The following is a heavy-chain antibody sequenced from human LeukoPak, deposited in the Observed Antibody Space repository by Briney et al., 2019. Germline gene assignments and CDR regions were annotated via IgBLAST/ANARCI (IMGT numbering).Heavy chain of an antibody. CDR2: IIATGGST. CDR3: AKDLRTYGSGIYRLPTVVFAY. Sequence: GGSLRLSCAASGLTFSNYAMGWVRQAPGKGLEWVSSIIATGGSTFYADSMKGRFTISRDNSKNTLYLQMNSLRAEDTAVYYCAKDLRTYGSGIYRLPTVVFAYWGQGTLVTVSS. V-gene: IGHV3-23*01. CDR1: GLTFSNYA. J-gene: IGHJ4*02. D-gene: IGHD3-10*01.